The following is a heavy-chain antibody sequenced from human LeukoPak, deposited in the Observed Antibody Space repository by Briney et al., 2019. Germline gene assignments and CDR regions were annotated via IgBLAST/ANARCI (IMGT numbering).Heavy chain of an antibody. CDR3: ARVWNHYYDSSGYYLSRGS. D-gene: IGHD3-22*01. CDR1: GGTFSSYA. Sequence: SVKASCKASGGTFSSYAISWVRQAPGQGLEWMGGIIPIFGTANYAQKFQGRVTITADESTSTAYMELSSLRSEDTAVYYCARVWNHYYDSSGYYLSRGSWGQGTLVTVSS. CDR2: IIPIFGTA. V-gene: IGHV1-69*13. J-gene: IGHJ5*02.